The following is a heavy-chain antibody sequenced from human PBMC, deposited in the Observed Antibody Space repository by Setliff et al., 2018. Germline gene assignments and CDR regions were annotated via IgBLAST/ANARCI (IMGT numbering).Heavy chain of an antibody. J-gene: IGHJ6*03. CDR2: IGGRGIST. V-gene: IGHV3-23*01. CDR1: GFTFGDFA. D-gene: IGHD6-13*01. Sequence: PGGSLRLSCAASGFTFGDFAMTWVRQAPGKGLEWVSGIGGRGISTYYADSVKGRFITSRDNSENTLYLQMNSLRAEDTAVYYCAKASSSWYRGIYYYYYYMDVWGKGTTVTVSS. CDR3: AKASSSWYRGIYYYYYYMDV.